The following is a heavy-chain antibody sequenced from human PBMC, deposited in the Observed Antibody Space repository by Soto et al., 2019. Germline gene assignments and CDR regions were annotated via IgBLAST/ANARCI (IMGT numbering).Heavy chain of an antibody. CDR3: TTDWIYHDYGDYVTHYYYYGMDV. V-gene: IGHV3-30*03. D-gene: IGHD4-17*01. Sequence: GGSLRLSCAASGFTFSSYGMHWVRQAPGKGLEWVAVISYDGSNKYYADAVKGRFTISRDNSKNTLYLQMNSLKTEDTAVYYCTTDWIYHDYGDYVTHYYYYGMDVWGQAPTVTVSS. CDR2: ISYDGSNK. J-gene: IGHJ6*02. CDR1: GFTFSSYG.